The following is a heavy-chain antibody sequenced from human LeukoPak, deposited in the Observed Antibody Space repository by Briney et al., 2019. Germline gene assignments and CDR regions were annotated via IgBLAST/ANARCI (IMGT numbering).Heavy chain of an antibody. V-gene: IGHV3-48*04. CDR3: AELGITMIGGV. Sequence: GGSLRLSCVASGFSYSDFSLNWVRQAPGKGLEWVSYISSSGSTIYYADSVKGRFAISRDDAKNSLYLQMNSLRAEDTAVYYCAELGITMIGGVWGKGTTVTISS. CDR1: GFSYSDFS. D-gene: IGHD3-10*02. J-gene: IGHJ6*04. CDR2: ISSSGSTI.